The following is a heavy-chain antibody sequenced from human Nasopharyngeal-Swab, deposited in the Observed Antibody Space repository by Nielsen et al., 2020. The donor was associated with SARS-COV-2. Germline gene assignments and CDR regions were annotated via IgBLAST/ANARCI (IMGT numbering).Heavy chain of an antibody. CDR3: ARHPPLSGFDY. V-gene: IGHV4-59*08. D-gene: IGHD3-9*01. CDR2: TLSSGHA. Sequence: SQTLSLTCTVSGGSITSDYWSWIRQLPGKGLEWIGYTLSSGHAMYNPSPRSRATISIDTSKNHFSLTLSSVTAADTAVYYCARHPPLSGFDYWGQGALVAVPS. J-gene: IGHJ4*02. CDR1: GGSITSDY.